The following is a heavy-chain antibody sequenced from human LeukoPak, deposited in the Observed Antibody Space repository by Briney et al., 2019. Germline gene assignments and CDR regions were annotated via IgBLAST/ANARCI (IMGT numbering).Heavy chain of an antibody. D-gene: IGHD2-15*01. CDR1: GGSISSSSYY. CDR2: IYYSGST. CDR3: ARERIKAYYYYYYMDV. V-gene: IGHV4-39*07. J-gene: IGHJ6*03. Sequence: SETLSLTCTVSGGSISSSSYYWGWIRQPPGKGLEWIGSIYYSGSTYYNPSLKSRVTISVDTSKNQFSLKLSSVTAADTAVYYCARERIKAYYYYYYMDVWGKGTTVTVSS.